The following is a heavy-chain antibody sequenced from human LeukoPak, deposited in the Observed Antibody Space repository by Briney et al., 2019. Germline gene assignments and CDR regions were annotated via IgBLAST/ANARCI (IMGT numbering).Heavy chain of an antibody. Sequence: PGGSLILSCAASGFTFSSYWMSWVRQAPGKGLEWVANIKQDGSEKYYVDSVKGRFTISRDNAKNSLYLQMNSLRAKDTAVYYCAKRAGYASGWNDAFDIWGQGTMVTVSS. CDR1: GFTFSSYW. CDR3: AKRAGYASGWNDAFDI. CDR2: IKQDGSEK. V-gene: IGHV3-7*02. D-gene: IGHD6-19*01. J-gene: IGHJ3*02.